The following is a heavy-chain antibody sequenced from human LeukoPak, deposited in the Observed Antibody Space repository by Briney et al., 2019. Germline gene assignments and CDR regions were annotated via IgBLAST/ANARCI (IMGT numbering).Heavy chain of an antibody. J-gene: IGHJ6*02. Sequence: SETPSLTCAVYGGSFSGYYWSWIRQPPGKGLEWIGEINHSGSTNYNPSLKSRVTISVDTSKNQFSLKLSSVTAADTAVYYCARGVYYYGMDVWGQGTTVTVSS. CDR2: INHSGST. CDR3: ARGVYYYGMDV. V-gene: IGHV4-34*01. CDR1: GGSFSGYY.